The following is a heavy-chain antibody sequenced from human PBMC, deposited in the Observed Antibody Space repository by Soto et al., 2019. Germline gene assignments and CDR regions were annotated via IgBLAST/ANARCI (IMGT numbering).Heavy chain of an antibody. Sequence: PGESRKISCKGSGYSFTSYWIGWVRQMPGKGLEWMGIIYPGDSDTRYSPSFQGQVTISADKSISTAYLQWSSLKASDTAMYYCARRVGGGYYYYYYGMDVWGQGTTVTVSS. J-gene: IGHJ6*02. CDR3: ARRVGGGYYYYYYGMDV. D-gene: IGHD3-16*01. CDR1: GYSFTSYW. CDR2: IYPGDSDT. V-gene: IGHV5-51*01.